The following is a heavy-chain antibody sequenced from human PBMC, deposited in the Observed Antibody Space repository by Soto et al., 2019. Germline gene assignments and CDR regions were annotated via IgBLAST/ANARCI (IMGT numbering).Heavy chain of an antibody. J-gene: IGHJ4*02. CDR3: ARLPKGSMGTS. CDR2: ITSSGDSI. V-gene: IGHV3-48*02. D-gene: IGHD3-10*01. Sequence: GGSLRLSCAASGFRFGEHSMNWVRQAPGKGLEWLSYITSSGDSIYYADSVKGRFTVSRDNAKNSLFLHMNSLRDDDTAVYYCARLPKGSMGTSWGEGTLVTVSS. CDR1: GFRFGEHS.